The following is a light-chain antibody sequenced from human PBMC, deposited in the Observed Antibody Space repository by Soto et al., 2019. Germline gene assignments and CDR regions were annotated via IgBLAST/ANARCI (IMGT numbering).Light chain of an antibody. CDR3: GTWDSSLSAGGV. J-gene: IGLJ3*02. CDR2: DNN. CDR1: SSNIGNNY. V-gene: IGLV1-51*01. Sequence: QSVLTQPPSVSAAPGQKVTISCSGSSSNIGNNYVSWYQQLPGTAPKLLIYDNNKRPSGIPDRLSGSKTGTSATLGITGPQTGDEADYYCGTWDSSLSAGGVFGAGTKLTVL.